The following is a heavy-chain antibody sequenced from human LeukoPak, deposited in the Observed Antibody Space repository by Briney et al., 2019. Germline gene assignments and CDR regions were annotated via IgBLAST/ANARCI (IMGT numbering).Heavy chain of an antibody. V-gene: IGHV3-74*01. D-gene: IGHD3-10*01. CDR2: INSDGSSK. Sequence: PGGSLRLSCAASGFTFSSYWMHWVRQAPGKGLVWVSRINSDGSSKSYADSVKGRFTISRDNAQNTLYLQMNSLRAEDTAVYYCARVLPNYYGSGSYSLLDYWGQGTLVTVSS. CDR1: GFTFSSYW. J-gene: IGHJ4*02. CDR3: ARVLPNYYGSGSYSLLDY.